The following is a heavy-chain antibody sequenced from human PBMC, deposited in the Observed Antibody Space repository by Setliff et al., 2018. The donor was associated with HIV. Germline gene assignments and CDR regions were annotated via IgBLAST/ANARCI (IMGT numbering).Heavy chain of an antibody. V-gene: IGHV1-2*02. J-gene: IGHJ6*02. Sequence: TFTGYYRHWVRQAPGQGLEWMGWINPHSGDTNYAQKFQDRVTMTRDTSVNIAYMQLSRLRSDDTAVYYCARAPTLFGVEYYYYFGMDVWGQGTTVTVSS. CDR1: TFTGYY. CDR3: ARAPTLFGVEYYYYFGMDV. D-gene: IGHD3-3*01. CDR2: INPHSGDT.